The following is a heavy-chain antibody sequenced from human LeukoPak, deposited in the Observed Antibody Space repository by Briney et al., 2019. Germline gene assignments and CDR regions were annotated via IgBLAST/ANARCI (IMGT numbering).Heavy chain of an antibody. CDR2: ISVYNGNT. CDR3: ARGVYMTTVTTQPGY. CDR1: GYTFTNYG. Sequence: ASVKVSCKASGYTFTNYGIIWVRQAPRQGLEWMGWISVYNGNTNYGPNLHGRVTMTTDTSTSTAYMELRSLGSDDTAVYYCARGVYMTTVTTQPGYWGQGTLVTVSS. D-gene: IGHD4-17*01. V-gene: IGHV1-18*01. J-gene: IGHJ4*02.